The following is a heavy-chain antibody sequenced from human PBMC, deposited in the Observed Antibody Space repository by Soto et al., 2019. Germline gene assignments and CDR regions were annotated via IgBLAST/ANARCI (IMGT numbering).Heavy chain of an antibody. V-gene: IGHV4-39*01. CDR1: GGSISSSSYY. D-gene: IGHD6-13*01. Sequence: SETLSLTCTVSGGSISSSSYYWGWIRQPPGKGLEWIGSIYYSGSTYYNPSLKSRVTISVDTSKNQFSLKLSSVTAADTAVYYCASGYSSSWYGYYYGMDVWGQGTTVTVSS. CDR3: ASGYSSSWYGYYYGMDV. J-gene: IGHJ6*02. CDR2: IYYSGST.